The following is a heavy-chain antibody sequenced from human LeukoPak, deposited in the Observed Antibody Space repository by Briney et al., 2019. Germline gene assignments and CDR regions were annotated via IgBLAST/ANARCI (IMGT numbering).Heavy chain of an antibody. D-gene: IGHD6-19*01. CDR3: ARHVVVAGTHNWFDP. J-gene: IGHJ5*02. Sequence: GGSLRLSCAASGFTFSIYEMNWVRQAPGKGLEWISYISSSGSAIYYTDSMKGRFTISRDNSKNTLYLQMNSLRAEDTAMYYCARHVVVAGTHNWFDPWGQGTLVTVSS. CDR1: GFTFSIYE. V-gene: IGHV3-48*03. CDR2: ISSSGSAI.